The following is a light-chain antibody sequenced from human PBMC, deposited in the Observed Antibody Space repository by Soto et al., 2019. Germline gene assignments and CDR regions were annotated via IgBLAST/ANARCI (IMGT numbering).Light chain of an antibody. Sequence: QAVVTQEPSLTVSPGGTVTLTCGSNTGAVTSGHYPYWFQQKPGQAPRTLIYDTSNKHSWTPARFSGSLLGGRAALTLSGAQPEDEADYYCLLSLPGDRTFGGGTKLTVL. J-gene: IGLJ2*01. V-gene: IGLV7-46*01. CDR1: TGAVTSGHY. CDR2: DTS. CDR3: LLSLPGDRT.